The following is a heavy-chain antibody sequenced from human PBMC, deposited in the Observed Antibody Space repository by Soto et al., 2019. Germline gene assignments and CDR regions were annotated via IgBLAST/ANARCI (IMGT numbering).Heavy chain of an antibody. D-gene: IGHD6-19*01. Sequence: PGGSLRLSCAASGFTFSDYYMSWIRQAPGKGLEWVSYISSSSSYTNYADSVKGRFTISRDNAKNSLYLQMNSLRAEDTAVYYCASFPKQGLIDYWGQGSLVIVSS. CDR1: GFTFSDYY. V-gene: IGHV3-11*03. CDR3: ASFPKQGLIDY. CDR2: ISSSSSYT. J-gene: IGHJ4*02.